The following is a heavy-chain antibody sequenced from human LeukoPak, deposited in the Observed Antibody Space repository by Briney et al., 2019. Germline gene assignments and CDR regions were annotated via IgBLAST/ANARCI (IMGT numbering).Heavy chain of an antibody. D-gene: IGHD2-8*01. J-gene: IGHJ4*02. CDR1: GGSFSDHY. CDR2: INHSGIT. Sequence: NTSETLSLTCAVYGGSFSDHYWTWIRQPPGKGLEWIGEINHSGITNSNPSLKSRITASVDTSKNEFSLNLSSVTAADTAVYYCARVRNGDLDYWGQGTLVTVSS. V-gene: IGHV4-34*01. CDR3: ARVRNGDLDY.